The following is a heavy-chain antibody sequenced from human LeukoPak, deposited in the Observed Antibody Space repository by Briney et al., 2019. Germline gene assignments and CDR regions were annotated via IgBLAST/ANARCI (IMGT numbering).Heavy chain of an antibody. CDR2: ISAYNGNT. CDR3: AIGLMVYVIPYGSGSYYPDY. Sequence: ASVKVSCKASGYTFTSYGISWVRQAPGQGLEWMGWISAYNGNTNYAQKLQGRVTMTTDTSTSTAYMELRSLRSDDTAVYYCAIGLMVYVIPYGSGSYYPDYWGQGTLVTVSS. V-gene: IGHV1-18*01. CDR1: GYTFTSYG. D-gene: IGHD3-10*01. J-gene: IGHJ4*02.